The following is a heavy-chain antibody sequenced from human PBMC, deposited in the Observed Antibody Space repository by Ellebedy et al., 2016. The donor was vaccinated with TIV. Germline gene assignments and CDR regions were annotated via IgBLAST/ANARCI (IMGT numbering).Heavy chain of an antibody. V-gene: IGHV1-18*01. J-gene: IGHJ4*02. CDR1: GYTFTRYG. D-gene: IGHD3-22*01. CDR2: ISAYNGNT. Sequence: AASVNVSCKASGYTFTRYGITWVRQAPGQGLEWMGCISAYNGNTNYAQNLKGRVTMTTDTSTNTAYMELRSLIYADTAVYFGAGEEGGEGSMIVVVHFDYWGQGTLVTVSS. CDR3: AGEEGGEGSMIVVVHFDY.